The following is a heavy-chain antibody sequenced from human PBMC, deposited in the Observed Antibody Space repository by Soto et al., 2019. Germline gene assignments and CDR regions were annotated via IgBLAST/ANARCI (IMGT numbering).Heavy chain of an antibody. Sequence: QLHLVQSGAVVKKPGASVTVSCSASGYPVTAYYMHWVRQAPGRGLEWMGGINPATGAAKYTPTFQGRVTMTRATSTSTVFMELSGLTSEDTAVFYCARGGGVGVAGSAAFEMWGQGTVVTVSS. V-gene: IGHV1-2*02. D-gene: IGHD3-3*01. J-gene: IGHJ3*02. CDR1: GYPVTAYY. CDR3: ARGGGVGVAGSAAFEM. CDR2: INPATGAA.